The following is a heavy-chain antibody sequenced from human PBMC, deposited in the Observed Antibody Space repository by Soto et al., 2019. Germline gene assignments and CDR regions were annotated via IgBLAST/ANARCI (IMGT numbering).Heavy chain of an antibody. Sequence: GESLKISCKGSGYSFTSYWISWVRQMPGKGLEWMGRIDPSDSYTNYSPSFQGHVTISADKSISTAYLQWSSLKASDTAMYYCARHVLSSLEHHYGMDVWGQGTTVTVSS. V-gene: IGHV5-10-1*01. CDR2: IDPSDSYT. D-gene: IGHD3-9*01. CDR3: ARHVLSSLEHHYGMDV. CDR1: GYSFTSYW. J-gene: IGHJ6*02.